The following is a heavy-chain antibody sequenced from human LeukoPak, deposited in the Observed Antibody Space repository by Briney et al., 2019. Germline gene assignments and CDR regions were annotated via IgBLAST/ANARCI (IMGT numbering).Heavy chain of an antibody. D-gene: IGHD5-18*01. Sequence: SETLSLTCAVYGGSFSGYYWSWIRQPPGKGLEWIGEINHSGSTNYNPSIKRRVTISVDTSKNQFSLKLSSVTAADTAVYYCATGATDTDAFDIWGQGTMVTVSS. V-gene: IGHV4-34*01. CDR2: INHSGST. CDR3: ATGATDTDAFDI. J-gene: IGHJ3*02. CDR1: GGSFSGYY.